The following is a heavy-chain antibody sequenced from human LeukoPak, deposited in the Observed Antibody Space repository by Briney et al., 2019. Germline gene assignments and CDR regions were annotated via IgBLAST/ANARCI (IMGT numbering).Heavy chain of an antibody. CDR1: GGPISSYY. Sequence: SETLSLTCTVSGGPISSYYWSWIRQPPGKGLEWIGYIYYSGSTNYNPSLKSRVTISVDTSKNQFSLKLSSVTAADTAVYYCARVSGYDWESFYDYWGQGTLVTVSS. CDR2: IYYSGST. V-gene: IGHV4-59*01. D-gene: IGHD5-12*01. CDR3: ARVSGYDWESFYDY. J-gene: IGHJ4*02.